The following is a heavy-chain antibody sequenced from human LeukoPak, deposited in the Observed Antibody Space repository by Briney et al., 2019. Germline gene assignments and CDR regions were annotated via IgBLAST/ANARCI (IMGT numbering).Heavy chain of an antibody. V-gene: IGHV3-30*02. CDR3: AKDFVVVPAAIGGAFDI. D-gene: IGHD2-2*01. J-gene: IGHJ3*02. CDR2: IRYDGSNK. Sequence: PGGSLRLSCAASGFTFSSYGMHWVRQAPGKGLEWVAFIRYDGSNKYYADSVKGRFTISRDNSKNTLYLQMNSLRAEDTAVYYCAKDFVVVPAAIGGAFDIWGQGTMVTVSS. CDR1: GFTFSSYG.